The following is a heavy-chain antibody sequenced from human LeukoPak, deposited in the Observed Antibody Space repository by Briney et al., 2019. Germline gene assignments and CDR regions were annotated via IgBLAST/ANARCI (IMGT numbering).Heavy chain of an antibody. CDR3: ARMNASGTLNWFDP. CDR2: FDPEDGET. Sequence: ASVKVSCKVSGYTLTELSMHWVRQAPGKGLEWMGGFDPEDGETIYAQKFQGRVTMTEDTSTDTAYMELSSLRSEDTAVYYCARMNASGTLNWFDPWGQGTLVTVSS. V-gene: IGHV1-24*01. CDR1: GYTLTELS. D-gene: IGHD3-10*01. J-gene: IGHJ5*02.